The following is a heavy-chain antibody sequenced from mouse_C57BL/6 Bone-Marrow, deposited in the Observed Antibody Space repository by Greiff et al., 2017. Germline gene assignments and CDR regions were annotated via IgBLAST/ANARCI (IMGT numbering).Heavy chain of an antibody. V-gene: IGHV1-64*01. CDR2: IHPNSGST. CDR1: GYTFTSYW. CDR3: ARGRMVTTTFAY. D-gene: IGHD2-2*01. J-gene: IGHJ3*01. Sequence: QVQLQQPGAELVKPGASVKLSCKASGYTFTSYWMHWVKQRPGQGLEWIGMIHPNSGSTNYNEKFKSKATLTVDKSSSTAYMQLSSLTSEDSAVYYCARGRMVTTTFAYWGQGTLVTVSA.